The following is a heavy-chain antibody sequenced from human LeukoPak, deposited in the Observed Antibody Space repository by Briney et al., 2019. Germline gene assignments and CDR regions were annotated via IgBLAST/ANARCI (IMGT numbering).Heavy chain of an antibody. J-gene: IGHJ4*02. V-gene: IGHV4-59*01. CDR3: ASMLGSGSGTYLSDF. CDR1: GGSISSYY. Sequence: SETLSLTCTVSGGSISSYYWSWIRQPPGKGLEWIGYIYYSGGTNYNPSLKSRVTISLDTSKNQFSLKLSSVTAADTAVYYCASMLGSGSGTYLSDFWGQGTLVTVSS. D-gene: IGHD3-10*01. CDR2: IYYSGGT.